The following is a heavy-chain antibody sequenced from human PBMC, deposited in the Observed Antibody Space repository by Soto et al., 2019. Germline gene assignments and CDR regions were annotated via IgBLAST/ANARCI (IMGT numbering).Heavy chain of an antibody. CDR2: ISSSSNYT. CDR1: GFTFSDYY. Sequence: GGSLRLSCAASGFTFSDYYMSWIRQAPGKGLEWVSYISSSSNYTNYADSVKGRFTISRDNAKNSLYLQMNSLRAEDTAVYYCARGRSSPHYWGQGTLVTVSS. J-gene: IGHJ4*02. V-gene: IGHV3-11*06. D-gene: IGHD6-6*01. CDR3: ARGRSSPHY.